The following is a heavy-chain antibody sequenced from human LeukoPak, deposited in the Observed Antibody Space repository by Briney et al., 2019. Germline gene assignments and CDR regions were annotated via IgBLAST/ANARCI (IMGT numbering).Heavy chain of an antibody. J-gene: IGHJ4*02. V-gene: IGHV3-48*01. CDR3: ASRSG. Sequence: PGGSLRLSCAASGFTFSNYAMSWVRQAPGKGLEWVSFISSSGDTIYYADSVKGRFTISRDNSKNTLYLQMNSLRAEDTAVYYCASRSGWGQGTLVTVSS. CDR2: ISSSGDTI. CDR1: GFTFSNYA.